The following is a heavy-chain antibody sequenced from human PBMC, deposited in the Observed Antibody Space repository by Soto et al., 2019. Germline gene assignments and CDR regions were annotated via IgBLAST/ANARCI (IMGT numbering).Heavy chain of an antibody. D-gene: IGHD2-21*02. CDR2: ISVSGAST. J-gene: IGHJ4*02. CDR3: AKGGVSAIPFDY. Sequence: SLRLSCVASGFTFSSYAMSWVRQAPGKGLEWVSSISVSGASTYYVDSVKGRFTISRDDSKNTLYLQMNGLRAEDTAVYYCAKGGVSAIPFDYWGQGTLVTVSS. V-gene: IGHV3-23*01. CDR1: GFTFSSYA.